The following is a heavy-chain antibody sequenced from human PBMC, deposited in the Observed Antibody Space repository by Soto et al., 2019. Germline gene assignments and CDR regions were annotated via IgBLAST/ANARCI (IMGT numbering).Heavy chain of an antibody. Sequence: ASVKVSCKASGYIFTTYGISWVRQAPGQGLEWMGWISAYNGNTNYAQKLQGRVTMTTDTSTSTAYMELRSLRSDDTAVYYCARVDTYGDYALDPWGQGTLVTVSS. V-gene: IGHV1-18*01. J-gene: IGHJ5*02. D-gene: IGHD4-17*01. CDR1: GYIFTTYG. CDR2: ISAYNGNT. CDR3: ARVDTYGDYALDP.